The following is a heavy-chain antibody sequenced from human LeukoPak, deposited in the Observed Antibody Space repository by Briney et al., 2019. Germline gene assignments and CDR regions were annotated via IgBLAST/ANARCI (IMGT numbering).Heavy chain of an antibody. CDR2: ISSSSSTI. CDR3: ARDYMYGDPWFDP. V-gene: IGHV3-48*01. CDR1: GFTFSSYR. Sequence: GGSLRLSCAASGFTFSSYRMNWVRQAPGKGLEWVSYISSSSSTIYYADSVKGRFTISRDNAKNSLYLQMNSLRAEDTAVYYCARDYMYGDPWFDPWGQGTLVTVSS. J-gene: IGHJ5*02. D-gene: IGHD4-17*01.